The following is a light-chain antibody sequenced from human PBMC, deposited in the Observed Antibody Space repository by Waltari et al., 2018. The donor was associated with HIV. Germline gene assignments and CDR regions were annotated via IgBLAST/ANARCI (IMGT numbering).Light chain of an antibody. CDR1: SSDIGAYNF. CDR3: ASYTRSGILL. CDR2: EVS. J-gene: IGLJ2*01. Sequence: QSALTQPASVSGSPGKSITISCIGSSSDIGAYNFVSWYQQRPGKAPKLMIYEVSDRPSGSYNRFSGSKSGITASLTISGLQADDEADYYCASYTRSGILLFGGGTRLTVL. V-gene: IGLV2-14*01.